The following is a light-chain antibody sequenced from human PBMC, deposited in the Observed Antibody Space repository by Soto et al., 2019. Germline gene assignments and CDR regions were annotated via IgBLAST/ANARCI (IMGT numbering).Light chain of an antibody. Sequence: DIQMTQSPPSLSASVGDRVTITCRASQSIGIYLNWYQQKSRKAPKLLISATSRLESGVPSRFSGSGSGTAFTLTINSLQPEDFETYYCQHSYTPPWTFGQGTKVEI. V-gene: IGKV1-39*01. CDR1: QSIGIY. CDR3: QHSYTPPWT. CDR2: ATS. J-gene: IGKJ1*01.